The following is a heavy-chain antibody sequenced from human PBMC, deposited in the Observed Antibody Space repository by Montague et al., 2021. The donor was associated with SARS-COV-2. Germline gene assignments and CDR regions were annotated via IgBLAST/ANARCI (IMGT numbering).Heavy chain of an antibody. CDR1: SGSLSGYY. Sequence: SETLSLTCTASSGSLSGYYWNWIRQPPGKGLEWIGFTHYSGTTKYNPSLNSRLNMSLDTSKNQCPLTLNSVTAADTAIYYCARGTAYDHVYYWGQGAPVTVAS. V-gene: IGHV4-59*12. CDR2: THYSGTT. CDR3: ARGTAYDHVYY. J-gene: IGHJ4*02. D-gene: IGHD2-8*02.